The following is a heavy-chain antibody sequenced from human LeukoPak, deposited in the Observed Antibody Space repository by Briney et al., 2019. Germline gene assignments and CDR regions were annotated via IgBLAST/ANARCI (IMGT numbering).Heavy chain of an antibody. J-gene: IGHJ3*02. CDR3: ARGLYPDDAFDM. CDR1: GGSISSSSYY. CDR2: IYYSGST. V-gene: IGHV4-39*01. D-gene: IGHD3-16*02. Sequence: SETLSLTCTVSGGSISSSSYYWGWIRQPPGKGLEWIGSIYYSGSTYYNPSLKSRDTISVYTSKNQFTLKMRSVTAADTAVYYCARGLYPDDAFDMWGQGTMVTASS.